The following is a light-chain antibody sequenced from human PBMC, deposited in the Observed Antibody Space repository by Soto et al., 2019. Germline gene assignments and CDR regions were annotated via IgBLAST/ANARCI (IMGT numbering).Light chain of an antibody. CDR1: SSDVGSYNL. CDR3: CSYAGSSTFPYV. CDR2: EVS. J-gene: IGLJ1*01. V-gene: IGLV2-23*02. Sequence: QCALTQPASVSGFPGQSITISCTGTSSDVGSYNLVSWYQHHPGKAPKLMIYEVSKRPSGVSNRFSGSKSGNTASLTISGLQAEDEADYYCCSYAGSSTFPYVFGTVTKVTVL.